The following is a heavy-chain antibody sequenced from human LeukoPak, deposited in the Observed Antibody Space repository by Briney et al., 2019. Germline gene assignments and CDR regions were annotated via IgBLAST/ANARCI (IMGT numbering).Heavy chain of an antibody. CDR3: ARGQVPAARGYNWFDP. Sequence: KPSETLSLTCAVYGWSFNDYYWNWIRQPPGKGLEWIGEINARGDTNYNPSLKSRVTISVDTSKKHFSLRLTSMIAADTALYYCARGQVPAARGYNWFDPWGQGTLVTVSS. V-gene: IGHV4-34*01. CDR1: GWSFNDYY. CDR2: INARGDT. D-gene: IGHD2-2*01. J-gene: IGHJ5*02.